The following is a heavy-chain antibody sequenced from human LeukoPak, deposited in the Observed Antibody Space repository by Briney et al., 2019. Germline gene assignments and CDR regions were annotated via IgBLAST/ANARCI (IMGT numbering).Heavy chain of an antibody. Sequence: SQSLSLTCAVSGGSISCGGYSWRWIRQPPGKGLEWIGYIYHSGSTYYNPSLKSRVTISVDRSKNQFSLKLSSVTAADTAVYYCARGVGAMVFYWGQGTLVTVSS. CDR3: ARGVGAMVFY. J-gene: IGHJ4*02. D-gene: IGHD5-18*01. CDR2: IYHSGST. CDR1: GGSISCGGYS. V-gene: IGHV4-30-2*01.